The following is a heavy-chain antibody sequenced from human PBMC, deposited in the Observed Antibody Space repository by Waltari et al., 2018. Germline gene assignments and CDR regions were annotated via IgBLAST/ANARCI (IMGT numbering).Heavy chain of an antibody. J-gene: IGHJ4*02. CDR2: ISANGDST. Sequence: EVQLVESGGGLVQPGGSLRLCCAGAGFTFTGYTFSSNAMSWVRQATGKGLEWVSGISANGDSTYYADSVKGRFTISRDNSKNTLYLQVNSLRAEDTAVYYCAKAMAVTPYYFDYWGQGTLVTVSS. CDR1: GFTFTGYTFSSNA. V-gene: IGHV3-23*04. D-gene: IGHD2-21*02. CDR3: AKAMAVTPYYFDY.